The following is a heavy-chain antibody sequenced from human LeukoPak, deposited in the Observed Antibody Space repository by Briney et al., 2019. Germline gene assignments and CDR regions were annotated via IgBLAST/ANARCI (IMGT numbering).Heavy chain of an antibody. V-gene: IGHV3-21*04. J-gene: IGHJ4*02. CDR1: GFTFNFYS. D-gene: IGHD1-26*01. Sequence: GGSLRLSCAASGFTFNFYSMAWVRQAPGKGLEWVSIISRASESIFYADSVKGRFTISRDNAKNSLYLQMDGLRAEDTAVYYCAKDFGIVEATTSDYWGQGTLVTVSS. CDR2: ISRASESI. CDR3: AKDFGIVEATTSDY.